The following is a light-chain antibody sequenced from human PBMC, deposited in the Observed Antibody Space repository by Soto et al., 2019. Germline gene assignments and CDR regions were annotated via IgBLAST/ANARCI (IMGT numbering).Light chain of an antibody. CDR1: QSVSNDF. J-gene: IGKJ1*01. CDR3: QQYGSSPPRT. V-gene: IGKV3-20*01. Sequence: EIFLTQSPGILSLSPWERATLSWRASQSVSNDFLAWYQQKPGQAPRLLIYGASTRATDVPDRFSGSGSGADFTLSISRLEPEDFAVYYCQQYGSSPPRTFGQGTKVDIK. CDR2: GAS.